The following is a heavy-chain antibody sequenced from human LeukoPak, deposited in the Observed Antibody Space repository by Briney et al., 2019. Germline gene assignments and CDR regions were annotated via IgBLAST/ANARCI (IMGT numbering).Heavy chain of an antibody. CDR1: GYTFTGYY. D-gene: IGHD3-22*01. V-gene: IGHV1-2*02. CDR3: ARSRGRDSSPLSP. CDR2: INPNSGGT. J-gene: IGHJ5*02. Sequence: ASVPVSCQASGYTFTGYYMHWVRQAPGQGLEWMGWINPNSGGTNYAQKFQGRVTMTRDTSISTAYMELSRLRSDDTAVYYCARSRGRDSSPLSPWGQGTLVTVSS.